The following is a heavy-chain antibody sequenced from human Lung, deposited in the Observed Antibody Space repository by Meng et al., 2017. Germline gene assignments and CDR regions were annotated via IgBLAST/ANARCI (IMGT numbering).Heavy chain of an antibody. J-gene: IGHJ4*02. V-gene: IGHV4-34*01. CDR2: INHSGST. Sequence: GHIQQGGAGRLKPSESLSLTCVVSGGSFSDYYWSWIRQPPGKGLEWIGEINHSGSTNYNPSLESRATISVDTSQNNLSLKLSSVTAADSAVYYCARGPTTMAHDFDYWGQGTLVTVSS. CDR1: GGSFSDYY. D-gene: IGHD4-11*01. CDR3: ARGPTTMAHDFDY.